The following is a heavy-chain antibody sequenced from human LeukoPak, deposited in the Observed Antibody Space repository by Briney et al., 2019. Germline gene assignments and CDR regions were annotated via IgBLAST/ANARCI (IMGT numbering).Heavy chain of an antibody. CDR3: PRAGSSGWPDAFDI. CDR2: TYYSGST. J-gene: IGHJ3*02. Sequence: SETLSLSCTVSGGSISSYYWSWIRRPPGKGLEGIGYTYYSGSTNYNPSLKSRVTISVDTSKNQFSLKLSSVTAADTAVYYCPRAGSSGWPDAFDIWGQGTMVTVSS. CDR1: GGSISSYY. V-gene: IGHV4-59*01. D-gene: IGHD6-19*01.